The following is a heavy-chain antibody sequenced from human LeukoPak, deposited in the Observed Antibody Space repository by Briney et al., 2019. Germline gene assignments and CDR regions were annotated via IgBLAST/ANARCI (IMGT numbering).Heavy chain of an antibody. V-gene: IGHV3-48*04. CDR3: ARDKIVGATHFYY. D-gene: IGHD1-26*01. J-gene: IGHJ4*02. CDR1: GFTFSSYS. CDR2: ISSSSTTI. Sequence: GGSLRLSCAASGFTFSSYSMMWVRQAPGKGLEWVSYISSSSTTIPYADSVKGRFTISRDNAKNSLYLQMNSLRAEDTAVYYCARDKIVGATHFYYWGQGTLVTVSS.